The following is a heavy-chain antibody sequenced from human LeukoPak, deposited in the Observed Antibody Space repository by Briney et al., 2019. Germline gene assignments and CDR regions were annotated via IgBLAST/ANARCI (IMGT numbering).Heavy chain of an antibody. CDR1: GFTVSSNY. CDR2: IYSGGST. D-gene: IGHD3-10*01. Sequence: GGSLRLSCAASGFTVSSNYMSWVRQAPGKGLEWVSVIYSGGSTYYADSVKGRFTISRDNSKNTLYLQMNSLRAEDTAVYYCARIRGRYYFDYWGQGTLVTVSS. V-gene: IGHV3-53*01. J-gene: IGHJ4*02. CDR3: ARIRGRYYFDY.